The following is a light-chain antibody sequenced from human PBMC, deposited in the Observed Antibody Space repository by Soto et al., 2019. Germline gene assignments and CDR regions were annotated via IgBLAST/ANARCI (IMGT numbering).Light chain of an antibody. CDR3: QQYGGSRWT. Sequence: EIVLTQSPGTLSLSPGERATLSCRASQSVSSTYLAWYKQKPGQAPRLLIYGASNRATGIPDRFSGSGSGTDFTLTISRLEPEDCAVYYCQQYGGSRWTFGQGTRVDI. J-gene: IGKJ1*01. V-gene: IGKV3-20*01. CDR1: QSVSSTY. CDR2: GAS.